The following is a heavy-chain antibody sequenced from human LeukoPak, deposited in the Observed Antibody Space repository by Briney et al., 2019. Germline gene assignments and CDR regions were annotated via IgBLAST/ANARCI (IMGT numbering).Heavy chain of an antibody. CDR1: GGSIGSYY. CDR2: IYNSGRT. J-gene: IGHJ4*02. Sequence: ASETLSLTCTVSGGSIGSYYWSWIRQPPGKGLEWIGYIYNSGRTNYNPSLKSRVTISVDTSKNQFSLRLSSVTAADTAMYYCARQLDRSPWVDYWGQGTLVTVSS. CDR3: ARQLDRSPWVDY. D-gene: IGHD1-26*01. V-gene: IGHV4-59*08.